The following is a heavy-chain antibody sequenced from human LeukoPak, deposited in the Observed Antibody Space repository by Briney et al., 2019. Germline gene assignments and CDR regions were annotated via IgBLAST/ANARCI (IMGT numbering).Heavy chain of an antibody. CDR1: GFTFSSYS. V-gene: IGHV3-21*01. D-gene: IGHD1/OR15-1a*01. J-gene: IGHJ5*02. CDR2: INSSSSYI. Sequence: GGSLRLSCAASGFTFSSYSMNWVRQAPGKGLEWVSSINSSSSYIYYADSVKGRFTISRDNAKNSLYLQMNSLRAEDTAVYYCARDVWPQNSPPAGNISWFDPWGQGTLVTVSS. CDR3: ARDVWPQNSPPAGNISWFDP.